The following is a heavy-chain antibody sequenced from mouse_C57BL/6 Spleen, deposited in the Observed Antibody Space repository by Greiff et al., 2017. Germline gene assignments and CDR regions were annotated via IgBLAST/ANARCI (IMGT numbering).Heavy chain of an antibody. V-gene: IGHV1-74*01. CDR3: AKESDYDLYYAMDY. J-gene: IGHJ4*01. Sequence: QVQLKQPGAELVKPGASVKVSCKASGYTFTSYWMHWVKQRPGQGLEWIGRIHPSDSDTNYNQKFKGKAKLTVDKSSSTAYMQLSSLTSEDSAVYYCAKESDYDLYYAMDYWGQGTSVTVSS. CDR2: IHPSDSDT. CDR1: GYTFTSYW. D-gene: IGHD2-4*01.